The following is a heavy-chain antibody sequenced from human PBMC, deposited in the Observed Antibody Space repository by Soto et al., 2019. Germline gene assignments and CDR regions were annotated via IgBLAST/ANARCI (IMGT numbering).Heavy chain of an antibody. J-gene: IGHJ6*02. CDR3: ARERGSIFGVVIKVPYYYYGMDV. CDR1: GFTFSSYA. Sequence: GGSLRLSCAASGFTFSSYAMHWVRQAPGKGLEWVAVISYDGSNKYYADSVKGRFTISRDNSKNTLYLQMNSLRAEDTAVYYCARERGSIFGVVIKVPYYYYGMDVWGQGTTVTVSS. V-gene: IGHV3-30-3*01. D-gene: IGHD3-3*01. CDR2: ISYDGSNK.